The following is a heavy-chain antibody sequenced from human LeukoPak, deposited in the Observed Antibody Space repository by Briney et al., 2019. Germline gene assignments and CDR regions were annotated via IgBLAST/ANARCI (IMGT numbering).Heavy chain of an antibody. V-gene: IGHV1-69*05. CDR1: GGTFSSYA. Sequence: ASVKVSCKASGGTFSSYAISWVRQAPGQGLEWMGRIIPIFGTANYAQKFQGRVTITTGESTSTAYMELSSLRSEDTAVYYCARDKAPRAPDAFDIWGQGTMVTVSS. CDR2: IIPIFGTA. J-gene: IGHJ3*02. CDR3: ARDKAPRAPDAFDI.